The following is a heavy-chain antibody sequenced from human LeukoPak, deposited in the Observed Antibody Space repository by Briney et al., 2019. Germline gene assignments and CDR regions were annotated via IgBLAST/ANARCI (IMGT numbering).Heavy chain of an antibody. V-gene: IGHV4-39*01. CDR1: GGSISSSSYY. D-gene: IGHD2-2*02. Sequence: SETLSLTCTVSGGSISSSSYYWGWIRQPPGKGLEWIGSIYYSGSTFYIPSLKSRVTISVDTSKNQFSLKLSSVTAADTALYFCARQSSTSCYIDYWGQGTLVAVSS. CDR2: IYYSGST. J-gene: IGHJ4*02. CDR3: ARQSSTSCYIDY.